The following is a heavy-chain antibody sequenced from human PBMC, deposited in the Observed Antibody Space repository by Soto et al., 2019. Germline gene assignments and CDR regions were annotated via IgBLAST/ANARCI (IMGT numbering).Heavy chain of an antibody. CDR2: IIPMFGTA. Sequence: EASVKVSCKASGGTFSSSSIIWVRQAPGQGLEWVGGIIPMFGTANYAVKVEDRVTITADESSRTVYMELRRLRSYDTAVYYCASPQSGTPVGYYYGMDVWGQGTTVTVSS. CDR1: GGTFSSSS. D-gene: IGHD6-25*01. J-gene: IGHJ6*02. CDR3: ASPQSGTPVGYYYGMDV. V-gene: IGHV1-69*13.